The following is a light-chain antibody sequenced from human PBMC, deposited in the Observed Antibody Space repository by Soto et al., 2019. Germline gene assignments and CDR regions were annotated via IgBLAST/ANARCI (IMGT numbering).Light chain of an antibody. V-gene: IGKV3-11*01. CDR2: GAS. J-gene: IGKJ5*01. Sequence: IVLDITPCAVSLSRKERATRSCRASQFVSSRLAWYQRRPGQAPRLLIYGASSRATGIPDRFSGSGSGTDFTLTISILEPEDFAVYYCQDPSNLPIPFAQGTRLEIK. CDR3: QDPSNLPIP. CDR1: QFVSSR.